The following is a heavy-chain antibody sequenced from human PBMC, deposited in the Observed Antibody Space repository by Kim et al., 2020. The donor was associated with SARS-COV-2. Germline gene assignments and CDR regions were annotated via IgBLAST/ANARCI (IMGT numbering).Heavy chain of an antibody. V-gene: IGHV4-30-2*01. Sequence: SETLSLTCAVSGGSISSGGYSWSWIRQPPGKGLEWIGYIYHSGSTYYNPSLKSRVTISVDRSKNQFSLKLSSVTAADTAVYYCARGVSERRSYYYGMDVWGQGTTVTVSS. CDR1: GGSISSGGYS. D-gene: IGHD2-8*01. J-gene: IGHJ6*02. CDR3: ARGVSERRSYYYGMDV. CDR2: IYHSGST.